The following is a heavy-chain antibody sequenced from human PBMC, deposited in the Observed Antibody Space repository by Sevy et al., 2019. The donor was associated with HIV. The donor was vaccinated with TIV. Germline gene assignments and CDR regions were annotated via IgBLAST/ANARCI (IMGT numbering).Heavy chain of an antibody. J-gene: IGHJ4*02. CDR3: ARDLESYNYGAYGPSFMPDY. V-gene: IGHV3-74*01. Sequence: GGSLRLSCAASGFTFSSYWMHWVRQAPGKGLVWVSGISADGSRTVYEDSVKGRFTISRDNAKNTLHLQMNSLRAEDTAVYYCARDLESYNYGAYGPSFMPDYWGQGTVVTVSS. CDR2: ISADGSRT. D-gene: IGHD1-1*01. CDR1: GFTFSSYW.